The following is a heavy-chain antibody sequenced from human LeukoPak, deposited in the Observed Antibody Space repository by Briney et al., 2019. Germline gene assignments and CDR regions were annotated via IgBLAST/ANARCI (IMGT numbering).Heavy chain of an antibody. CDR3: ASLSYYDLSGYFY. J-gene: IGHJ4*02. CDR1: GYPFIGNY. CDR2: INPNSGGT. D-gene: IGHD3-22*01. V-gene: IGHV1-2*02. Sequence: ASVKVSCEASGYPFIGNYIHWVRQAPGQGLEWMGWINPNSGGTQYSQKFQGRVTLTRDTPITTGYMELSGLTSDDTAVYYCASLSYYDLSGYFYWGQGTLVTVSS.